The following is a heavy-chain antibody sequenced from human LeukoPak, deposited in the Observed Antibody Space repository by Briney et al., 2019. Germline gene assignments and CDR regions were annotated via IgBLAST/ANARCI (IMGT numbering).Heavy chain of an antibody. J-gene: IGHJ6*02. Sequence: GGSLRLSCAASGFTFSSYSMNWVRQAPGKGLEWVSYISSSSSTIYYADSVKGRFTISRDNSKNTLYLQMNSLRAEDTAVYYCARAPDYDFWSGYLYYYYGMDVWGQGTTVTVSS. CDR1: GFTFSSYS. V-gene: IGHV3-48*01. CDR2: ISSSSSTI. CDR3: ARAPDYDFWSGYLYYYYGMDV. D-gene: IGHD3-3*01.